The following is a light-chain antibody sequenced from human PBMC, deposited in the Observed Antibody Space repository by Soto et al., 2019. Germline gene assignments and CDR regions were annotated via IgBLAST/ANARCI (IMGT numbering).Light chain of an antibody. Sequence: QAVVTQSPSASASLGASVKLTCALSSGHSSYAIAWHQQQPEKGPRALMKLNSDGSHTRGDGIPDRFSGSSSGAERYLTISSLQSEDEADYYCQTWGTGILVFGGGTQLTV. V-gene: IGLV4-69*01. J-gene: IGLJ3*02. CDR3: QTWGTGILV. CDR1: SGHSSYA. CDR2: LNSDGSH.